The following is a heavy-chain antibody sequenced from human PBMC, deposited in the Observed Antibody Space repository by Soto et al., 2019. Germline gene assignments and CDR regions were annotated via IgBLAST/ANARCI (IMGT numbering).Heavy chain of an antibody. Sequence: QVQLVESGGGVVQPGRSLRLSCAASGFTFSSYGMHWVRQAPGKGLEWVAVIWYDGSNKYYADSVKGRFTISRDNSKNTLYLQMNSLRAEDTAVYYCAKGTAILMNYIDYWGQGTLVTVSS. V-gene: IGHV3-33*06. J-gene: IGHJ4*02. CDR3: AKGTAILMNYIDY. CDR1: GFTFSSYG. D-gene: IGHD5-18*01. CDR2: IWYDGSNK.